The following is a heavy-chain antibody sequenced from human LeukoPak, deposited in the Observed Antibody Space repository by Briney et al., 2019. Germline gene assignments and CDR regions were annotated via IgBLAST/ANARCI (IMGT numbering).Heavy chain of an antibody. CDR2: ISSSSSYI. CDR1: GFTFSSYS. V-gene: IGHV3-21*01. J-gene: IGHJ6*03. CDR3: AREDASSMDV. Sequence: GGSLRLSCAASGFTFSSYSMNWVRQAPGKGLEWVSSISSSSSYIYYADSVRGRFSISRDNAKNSLYLQMNSLRAEDTAVYYCAREDASSMDVWGKGTTVTVSS.